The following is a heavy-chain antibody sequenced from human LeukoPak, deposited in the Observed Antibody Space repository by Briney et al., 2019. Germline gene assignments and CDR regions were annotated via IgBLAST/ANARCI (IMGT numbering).Heavy chain of an antibody. CDR3: ARGVPPSYSSAWYVNY. J-gene: IGHJ4*02. V-gene: IGHV1-2*02. Sequence: VASVTVSFKASGYTFTDYYMHWVRQAPGQGLEWMGWINPNSGDTNYAQKFQGRVTMTRDTSISTAYMELSRLGSDDTAVYYCARGVPPSYSSAWYVNYWGQGALVTVSS. D-gene: IGHD6-19*01. CDR1: GYTFTDYY. CDR2: INPNSGDT.